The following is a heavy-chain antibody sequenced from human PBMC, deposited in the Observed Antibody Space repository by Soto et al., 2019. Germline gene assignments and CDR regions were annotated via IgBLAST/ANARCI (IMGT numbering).Heavy chain of an antibody. V-gene: IGHV4-4*02. CDR3: ARGSGGYSFGY. Sequence: SETLSLTCAVSGGSIRSTNWWIWVRQPPGKGLQWIGEIYHSGSTSYNPSLKSRVAISVDKSKDQFSLNLRSVTAADTAMYYCARGSGGYSFGYWGQGTLVTVSS. J-gene: IGHJ4*02. CDR1: GGSIRSTNW. CDR2: IYHSGST. D-gene: IGHD1-26*01.